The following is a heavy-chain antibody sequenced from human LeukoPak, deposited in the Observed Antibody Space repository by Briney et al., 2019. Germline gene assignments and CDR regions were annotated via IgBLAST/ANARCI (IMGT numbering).Heavy chain of an antibody. V-gene: IGHV3-64*01. CDR1: GFTFSSYA. D-gene: IGHD2-21*02. Sequence: PGGSLRLSCAASGFTFSSYAMHWVRQAPGKGLEYVSAISSNGGSTYYANSVKGRFTISRDNSKNTLYLQMGSLRAEDMAVYYCAHYCGGDCYLNDAFDIWGQGTMVTVSS. CDR3: AHYCGGDCYLNDAFDI. J-gene: IGHJ3*02. CDR2: ISSNGGST.